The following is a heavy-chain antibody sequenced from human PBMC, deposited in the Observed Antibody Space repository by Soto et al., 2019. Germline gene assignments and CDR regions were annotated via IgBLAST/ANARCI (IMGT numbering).Heavy chain of an antibody. Sequence: QVQLQESGPGLVKPSQTLSLTCTVSGGSISSGGYYWSWIRQHPGKGLEWSGYIYYSGSTYYNPSLKSRVTISVDTSKNQFSLKLSSVTAADTAVYYCARRYCSGGSCYGWYFDLWGRGTLVTVSS. CDR2: IYYSGST. V-gene: IGHV4-31*03. CDR1: GGSISSGGYY. CDR3: ARRYCSGGSCYGWYFDL. J-gene: IGHJ2*01. D-gene: IGHD2-15*01.